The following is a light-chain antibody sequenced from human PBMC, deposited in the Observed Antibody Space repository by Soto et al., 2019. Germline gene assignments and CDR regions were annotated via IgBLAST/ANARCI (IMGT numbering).Light chain of an antibody. Sequence: DIQMTQSPSSLSASVGDRVTITCRASQSISSYLNWYQQKPGKAPKLLIYAASSLQSWVPSRFSGSGSGTDFTLTISSLQPEDFSTYYCQQSYRTPPITFGQGTRLEIK. CDR2: AAS. CDR1: QSISSY. V-gene: IGKV1-39*01. CDR3: QQSYRTPPIT. J-gene: IGKJ5*01.